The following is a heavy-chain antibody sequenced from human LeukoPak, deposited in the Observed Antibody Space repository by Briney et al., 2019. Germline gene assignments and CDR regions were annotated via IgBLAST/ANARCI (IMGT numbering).Heavy chain of an antibody. CDR3: ARGGYSGYLTY. D-gene: IGHD5-12*01. J-gene: IGHJ4*02. CDR1: GGPFSGYY. CDR2: INHSGST. V-gene: IGHV4-34*01. Sequence: SETLSLTCAVYGGPFSGYYWSWIRQPPGKGLEWIGEINHSGSTNYNPSLKSRVTISVDTSKNQFSLKLSSVTAADTAVYYCARGGYSGYLTYWGQGTLVTVSS.